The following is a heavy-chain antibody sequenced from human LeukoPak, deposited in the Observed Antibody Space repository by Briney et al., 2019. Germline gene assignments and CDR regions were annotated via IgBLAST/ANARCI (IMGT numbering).Heavy chain of an antibody. CDR3: ARDPCGEDWFDP. Sequence: ASVKVSCKAFGYTFTGYYMHWVRQAPGQGLEWMGWINPNSGGTKYAQKFQDRVTMTRDTSISTAYMELSRLRSEDTAVYYCARDPCGEDWFDPWGQGTLVTVSS. V-gene: IGHV1-2*02. CDR2: INPNSGGT. CDR1: GYTFTGYY. D-gene: IGHD2-21*01. J-gene: IGHJ5*02.